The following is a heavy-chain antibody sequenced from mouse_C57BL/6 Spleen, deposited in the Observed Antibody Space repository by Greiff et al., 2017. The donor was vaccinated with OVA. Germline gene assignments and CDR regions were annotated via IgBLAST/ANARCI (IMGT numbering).Heavy chain of an antibody. J-gene: IGHJ4*01. D-gene: IGHD2-1*01. V-gene: IGHV5-6*01. Sequence: EVQVVESGGDLVKPGGSLKLSCAASGFTFSSYGMSWVRQTPDKRLEWVATISSGGSYTYYPDSVKGRFTISRDNAKNTLYLQMSSLKSEDTAMYYCARRDGNPLEDYWGQGTSVTVSS. CDR2: ISSGGSYT. CDR1: GFTFSSYG. CDR3: ARRDGNPLEDY.